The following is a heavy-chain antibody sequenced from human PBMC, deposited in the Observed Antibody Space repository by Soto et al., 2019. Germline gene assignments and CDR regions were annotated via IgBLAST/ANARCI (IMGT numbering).Heavy chain of an antibody. CDR3: ARHWRTGYSTVFGVVMGWFDP. V-gene: IGHV4-39*01. CDR1: GDSITSTDYY. D-gene: IGHD3-3*01. J-gene: IGHJ5*02. Sequence: SETLSLTCTATGDSITSTDYYWGWIRQPPGKGLEWVASIYYSGSTYHNPSLKSRVTISVDTSKNQFSLKVTSVTAADTAVYYCARHWRTGYSTVFGVVMGWFDPWGQGTLLTVSS. CDR2: IYYSGST.